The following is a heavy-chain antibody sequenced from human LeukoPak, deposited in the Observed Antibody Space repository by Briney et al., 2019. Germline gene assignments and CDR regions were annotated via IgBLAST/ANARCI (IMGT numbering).Heavy chain of an antibody. D-gene: IGHD3-9*01. V-gene: IGHV1-2*02. CDR1: GYTFTGYY. J-gene: IGHJ4*02. Sequence: ASVKVSCKASGYTFTGYYLHWVRQAPGQGLEWMGWINPNTGGTKYAQKFRGRVTMTRDTSISTAYMELTSLRSDDTAVYYCAPGGFDSNTFDYWGQGSLVTVSS. CDR3: APGGFDSNTFDY. CDR2: INPNTGGT.